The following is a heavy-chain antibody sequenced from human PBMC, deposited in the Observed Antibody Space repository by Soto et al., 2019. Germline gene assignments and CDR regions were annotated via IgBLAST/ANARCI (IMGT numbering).Heavy chain of an antibody. CDR3: VRTSSWYNSYYGMDV. V-gene: IGHV1-8*01. J-gene: IGHJ6*04. CDR1: GYTFTSYD. CDR2: MNPERDSGNT. Sequence: QVQLVQSGDEVKKPGASVKVSCKASGYTFTSYDINWVRQAPGQGLEWMGWMNPERDSGNTGYAPKFQGRVTMTRDTTINKAYMELRSLSFQATAIYYCVRTSSWYNSYYGMDVWGKGTKVSVSS. D-gene: IGHD6-19*01.